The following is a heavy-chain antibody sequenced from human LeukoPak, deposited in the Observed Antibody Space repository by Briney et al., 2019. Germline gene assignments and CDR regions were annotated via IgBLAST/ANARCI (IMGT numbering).Heavy chain of an antibody. CDR2: IIPIFGTA. D-gene: IGHD3-22*01. CDR3: ARAWDYYDSSGQGWFDP. Sequence: SVKVSCKASGGTFSSHAISWVRQAPGQGLEWMGRIIPIFGTANYAQKFQGRVTITTDESTSTAYMELSSLRSEDTAVYYCARAWDYYDSSGQGWFDPWGQGTLVTVSS. V-gene: IGHV1-69*05. J-gene: IGHJ5*02. CDR1: GGTFSSHA.